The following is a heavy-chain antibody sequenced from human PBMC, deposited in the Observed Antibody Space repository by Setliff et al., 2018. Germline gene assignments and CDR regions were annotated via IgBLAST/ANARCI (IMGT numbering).Heavy chain of an antibody. J-gene: IGHJ6*02. D-gene: IGHD3-10*01. CDR2: VDPEDGET. V-gene: IGHV1-69-2*01. Sequence: ASVKVSCKASGYTFTDYYMHWVQQAPGKGLEWMGRVDPEDGETIYAEKIQGRVTITADTSTDTAYMELSSLRSEDTAVYYCATLPLITMVRGVIPEGAPHMDVWGQGTTVTVSS. CDR3: ATLPLITMVRGVIPEGAPHMDV. CDR1: GYTFTDYY.